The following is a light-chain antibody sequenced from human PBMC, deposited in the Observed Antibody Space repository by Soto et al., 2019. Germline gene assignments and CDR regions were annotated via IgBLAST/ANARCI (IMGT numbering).Light chain of an antibody. J-gene: IGKJ1*01. V-gene: IGKV1-27*01. CDR3: QKYNSAPRT. CDR2: AAS. Sequence: DIQMTQSPSSLSASVGDRVTITCRASQGISHYLAWSQQKPGKVPKLLIYAASTLQSGFPSRFSGSGSGTDFTLTISSLQPEDVATYYCQKYNSAPRTFGQGTKVEIK. CDR1: QGISHY.